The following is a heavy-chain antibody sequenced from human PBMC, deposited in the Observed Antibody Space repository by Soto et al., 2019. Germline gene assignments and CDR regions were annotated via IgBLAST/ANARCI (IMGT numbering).Heavy chain of an antibody. D-gene: IGHD3-10*01. V-gene: IGHV3-11*01. CDR3: ARVSQGPYYYGSGYLPQRYYFDY. CDR2: ISSSGSTI. CDR1: GFTFSDYY. J-gene: IGHJ4*02. Sequence: QVQLVESGGGLVKPGGSLRLSCAASGFTFSDYYMSWIRQAPGKGLEWVSYISSSGSTIYYADSVKGRFPSSRDNAKNPLYLQMTSLRAEDTAVYYCARVSQGPYYYGSGYLPQRYYFDYWCQGTLVTVSS.